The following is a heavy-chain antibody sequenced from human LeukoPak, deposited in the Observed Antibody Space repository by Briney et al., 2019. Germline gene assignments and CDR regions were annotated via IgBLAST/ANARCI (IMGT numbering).Heavy chain of an antibody. CDR3: ARDSGSYLDDAFDI. V-gene: IGHV4-59*01. J-gene: IGHJ3*02. Sequence: SETLSLTCTVSGDSISSYYWSWIRQPPGKGLEWIGYIYYSGSTNYNPSLKSRVTISVDTSKNQFSLKLSSVTAADTAVYYCARDSGSYLDDAFDIWGQGTMVTVSS. CDR1: GDSISSYY. D-gene: IGHD1-26*01. CDR2: IYYSGST.